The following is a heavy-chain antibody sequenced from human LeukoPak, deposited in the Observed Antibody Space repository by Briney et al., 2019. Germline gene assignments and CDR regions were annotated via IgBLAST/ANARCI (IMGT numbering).Heavy chain of an antibody. Sequence: ASVKVSCKASGYTFTSYYMHWVRQAPGQGLEWMGIINPSGGSTSYAQKFQGRVTMTRVTSTSTVYMELSRLRSDDTAVYYCARRAVAGSFDYWGQGTLVTVSS. CDR2: INPSGGST. D-gene: IGHD6-19*01. V-gene: IGHV1-46*01. J-gene: IGHJ4*02. CDR1: GYTFTSYY. CDR3: ARRAVAGSFDY.